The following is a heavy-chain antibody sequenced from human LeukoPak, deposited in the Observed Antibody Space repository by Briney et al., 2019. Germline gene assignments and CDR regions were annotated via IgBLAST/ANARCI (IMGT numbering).Heavy chain of an antibody. V-gene: IGHV1-46*01. Sequence: ASVKVSCKPSGYTFTNNYIHWVRQAPGQGLQWMGIINPSGGSANYAHNFQGRVTMTRDMSTRTVYMEVTSLTSEDTAVYYCARARSLISKWADAFDIWGQGTMVTVSS. J-gene: IGHJ3*02. CDR1: GYTFTNNY. CDR3: ARARSLISKWADAFDI. D-gene: IGHD3-16*02. CDR2: INPSGGSA.